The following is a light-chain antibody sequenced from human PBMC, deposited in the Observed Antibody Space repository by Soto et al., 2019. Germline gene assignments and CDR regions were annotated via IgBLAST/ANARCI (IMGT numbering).Light chain of an antibody. J-gene: IGLJ1*01. V-gene: IGLV1-40*01. Sequence: QYVLTQPPSVSAAPGQRVTISCTGSSSNIGAGYEAHWYQQVPGTAPKLLIYENNNRPSGVPDRFSGSKSGTSASLAITGLQAEDEAEYYCQSYDSSLSGYVFGTGTKVTVL. CDR2: ENN. CDR3: QSYDSSLSGYV. CDR1: SSNIGAGYE.